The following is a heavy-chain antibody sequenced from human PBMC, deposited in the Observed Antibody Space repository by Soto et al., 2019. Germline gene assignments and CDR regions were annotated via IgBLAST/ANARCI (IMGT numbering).Heavy chain of an antibody. J-gene: IGHJ6*02. Sequence: SETLSLTXAVSGYSISSGYYWGWIRQPPGKGLEWIGSIYHSGSTYYNPSLKSRVTISVDTSKNQFSLKLSSVTAADTAVYYCARGILRFLNGVDVWGQGTTVTVSS. V-gene: IGHV4-38-2*01. D-gene: IGHD3-3*01. CDR1: GYSISSGYY. CDR2: IYHSGST. CDR3: ARGILRFLNGVDV.